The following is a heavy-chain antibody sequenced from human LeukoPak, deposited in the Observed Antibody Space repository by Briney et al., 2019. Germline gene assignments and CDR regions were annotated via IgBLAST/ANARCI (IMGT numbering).Heavy chain of an antibody. CDR2: INTNTGNP. Sequence: GASVKVSCKASGYTFTGYYMHWVRQAPGQGLEWMGWINTNTGNPTYAQGFTGRFVFSLDTSVSTAYLQISSLKAEDTAVYYCARWALPTTKHWYFDLWGRGTLVTVSS. CDR1: GYTFTGYY. J-gene: IGHJ2*01. V-gene: IGHV7-4-1*02. CDR3: ARWALPTTKHWYFDL. D-gene: IGHD1-14*01.